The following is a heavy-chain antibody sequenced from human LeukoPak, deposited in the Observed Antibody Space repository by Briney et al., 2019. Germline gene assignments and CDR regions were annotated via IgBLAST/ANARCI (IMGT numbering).Heavy chain of an antibody. J-gene: IGHJ5*01. CDR3: ERHGGYIYLNWFDP. Sequence: PSETLSLTCTVSGGAISGGSYYWACIRQPPGKGLEWIGTGSYSVTTYYKLSVKSRFTISVDTSRNQFSLYLHSVTAADTAVYYCERHGGYIYLNWFDPWGQGTLVTVSS. CDR1: GGAISGGSYY. D-gene: IGHD6-19*01. V-gene: IGHV4-39*01. CDR2: GSYSVTT.